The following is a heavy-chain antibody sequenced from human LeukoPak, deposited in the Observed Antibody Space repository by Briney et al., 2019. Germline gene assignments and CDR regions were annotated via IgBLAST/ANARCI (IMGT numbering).Heavy chain of an antibody. CDR1: GYTFTGYY. D-gene: IGHD3-22*01. Sequence: ASVKVSCKASGYTFTGYYMHWVRQAPGQGLEWMGWINPNSGGTNYAQKFQGRVTMTRDTSISTAYMELSRLRSDDTAVYYCARELYYYDSSGCYYAYWGQGTLVTVSS. CDR3: ARELYYYDSSGCYYAY. J-gene: IGHJ4*02. V-gene: IGHV1-2*02. CDR2: INPNSGGT.